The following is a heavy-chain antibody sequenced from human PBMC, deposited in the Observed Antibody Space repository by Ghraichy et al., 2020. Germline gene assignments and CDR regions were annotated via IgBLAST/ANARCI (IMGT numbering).Heavy chain of an antibody. J-gene: IGHJ3*02. CDR3: ARAYPRAFDI. D-gene: IGHD2-2*01. V-gene: IGHV3-9*01. Sequence: GGSLRLSCAASGFTFDDYAMHWVRQAPGKGLEWVSGISWNSGSIGYADSVKGRFTISRDNAKNSLYLQMNSLRAEDTALYYCARAYPRAFDIWGQGTMVTVSS. CDR1: GFTFDDYA. CDR2: ISWNSGSI.